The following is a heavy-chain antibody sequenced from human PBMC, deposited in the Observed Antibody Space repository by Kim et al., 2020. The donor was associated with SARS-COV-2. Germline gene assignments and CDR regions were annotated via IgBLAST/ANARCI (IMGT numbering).Heavy chain of an antibody. V-gene: IGHV3-11*04. J-gene: IGHJ4*02. Sequence: KGVFTIARDNAKNSLYLQMNSLRAADTAVYYCARDIPGRGAVAGTLPFDYWGQGTLVTVSS. CDR3: ARDIPGRGAVAGTLPFDY. D-gene: IGHD6-19*01.